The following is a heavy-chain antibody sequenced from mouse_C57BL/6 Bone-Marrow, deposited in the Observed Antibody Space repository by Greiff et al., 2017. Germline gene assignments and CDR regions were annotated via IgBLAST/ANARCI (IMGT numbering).Heavy chain of an antibody. CDR2: IWSGGST. J-gene: IGHJ4*01. V-gene: IGHV2-2*01. CDR3: ASQAYYYGSRGGAMDY. CDR1: GFSLTSYG. Sequence: QVQLQQSGPGLVQPSQSLSITCTVSGFSLTSYGVHWVRQSPGKGLEWLGVIWSGGSTDYNAAFISRLSISKDSSKSQVFFKMNSLQADDTAIYYCASQAYYYGSRGGAMDYWGQGTSVTVSS. D-gene: IGHD1-1*01.